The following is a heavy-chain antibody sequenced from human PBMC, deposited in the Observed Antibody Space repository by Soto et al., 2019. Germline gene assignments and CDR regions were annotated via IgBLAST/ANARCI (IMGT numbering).Heavy chain of an antibody. Sequence: PGGSLRLSCAASGFSFSNAGLSWVRQAPGKGLEWVGRIKSKTGGGTTDYAAPVKGRFTISRDDSKNTLDRQMDSLTAEDTAVNYCTTENSAYDDGHALDIWGQRTMVTVSS. CDR1: GFSFSNAG. D-gene: IGHD3-3*01. V-gene: IGHV3-15*01. J-gene: IGHJ3*02. CDR3: TTENSAYDDGHALDI. CDR2: IKSKTGGGTT.